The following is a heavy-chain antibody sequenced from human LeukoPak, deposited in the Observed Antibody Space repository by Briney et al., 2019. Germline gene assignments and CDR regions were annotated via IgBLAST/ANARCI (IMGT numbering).Heavy chain of an antibody. CDR1: GYTFTGYY. CDR3: ARSAPLRFTTTYYYDSSGYYFDY. V-gene: IGHV1-2*06. CDR2: INPNSGGT. D-gene: IGHD3-22*01. J-gene: IGHJ4*02. Sequence: ASVKVSCKASGYTFTGYYMHWVRQAPGQGLEWMGRINPNSGGTNYAQKFQGRVTMTRDTSISTAYMELSRLRSDDTAVYYCARSAPLRFTTTYYYDSSGYYFDYWGQGTLVTVSS.